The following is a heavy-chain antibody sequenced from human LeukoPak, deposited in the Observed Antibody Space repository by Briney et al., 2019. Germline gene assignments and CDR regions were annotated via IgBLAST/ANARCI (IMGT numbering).Heavy chain of an antibody. D-gene: IGHD6-6*01. J-gene: IGHJ5*02. CDR2: IYHSGST. CDR3: ARGRVEYSSSSGGWFDP. V-gene: IGHV4-30-2*01. Sequence: SQTLSLTCAVSGGSISSGGYSWSWIRQPPGKGLEWIGYIYHSGSTNYNPSLKSRVTISVDTSKNQFSLKLSSVTAADTAVYYCARGRVEYSSSSGGWFDPWGQGTLVTVSS. CDR1: GGSISSGGYS.